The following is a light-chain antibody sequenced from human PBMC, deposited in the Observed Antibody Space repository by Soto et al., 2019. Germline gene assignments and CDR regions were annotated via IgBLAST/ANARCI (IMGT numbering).Light chain of an antibody. Sequence: ELVMTQSHATMSVSPGAGATLSRRASQSVSSNLAWYPQQPGQAPSLLIYGASTRATGIPARFSGSGSGTEFTLSISSLQSEEFAVYYCPHYNNWLTVGGWTKGAI. V-gene: IGKV3-15*01. CDR3: PHYNNWLT. CDR2: GAS. J-gene: IGKJ4*01. CDR1: QSVSSN.